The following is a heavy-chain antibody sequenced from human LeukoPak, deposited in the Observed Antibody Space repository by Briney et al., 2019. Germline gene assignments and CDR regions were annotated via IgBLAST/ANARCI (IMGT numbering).Heavy chain of an antibody. D-gene: IGHD1-26*01. CDR2: ITSKTYGATT. CDR3: SRHIVGARTFFDY. CDR1: GFTFGDYA. Sequence: PGRSLRLSCTASGFTFGDYAMSWVRQAPGKGLEWVGFITSKTYGATTDYAASVKGRFTISRDDSKSIAYLQMNSLKSEDRAVYYCSRHIVGARTFFDYWGQGALVTVPS. V-gene: IGHV3-49*04. J-gene: IGHJ4*02.